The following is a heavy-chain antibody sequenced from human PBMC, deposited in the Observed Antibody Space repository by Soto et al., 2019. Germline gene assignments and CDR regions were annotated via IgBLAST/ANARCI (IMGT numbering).Heavy chain of an antibody. CDR3: ARVWGGAFDF. Sequence: QVQLQESGPGLVKPSETMSLTCTVSGGSISRYYWSWIRQPPGKGLEWIGYIYYSGSTNYNPSLKSRVTISVDTSKYQFSLKLSSVTSADTAVYFCARVWGGAFDFWVQGTMITVSS. D-gene: IGHD3-10*01. CDR1: GGSISRYY. CDR2: IYYSGST. V-gene: IGHV4-59*01. J-gene: IGHJ3*01.